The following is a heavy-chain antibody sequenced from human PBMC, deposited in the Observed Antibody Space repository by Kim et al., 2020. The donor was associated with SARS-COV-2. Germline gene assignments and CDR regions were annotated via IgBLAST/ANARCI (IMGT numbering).Heavy chain of an antibody. CDR2: I. CDR3: ARGPNYSPFDY. Sequence: IYYADPVRGRFTLSRDNDKNALYLQMNSLRAEDTAVYYCARGPNYSPFDYWGQGTLVTVSS. V-gene: IGHV3-11*04. J-gene: IGHJ4*02. D-gene: IGHD4-4*01.